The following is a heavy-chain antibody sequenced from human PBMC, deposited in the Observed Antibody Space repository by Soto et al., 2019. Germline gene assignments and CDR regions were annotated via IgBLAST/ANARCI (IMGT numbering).Heavy chain of an antibody. Sequence: GGSLRLSCAASGFTFSSYAMSWVRQAPGKGLEWVSAISGSGGSTYYADSVKGRFTISRDNSKNTLYLQMNSLRAEDTAVYYCAKGWGYCSSTSCHPDYMDVWGKGTTVTVSS. V-gene: IGHV3-23*01. J-gene: IGHJ6*03. D-gene: IGHD2-2*01. CDR3: AKGWGYCSSTSCHPDYMDV. CDR2: ISGSGGST. CDR1: GFTFSSYA.